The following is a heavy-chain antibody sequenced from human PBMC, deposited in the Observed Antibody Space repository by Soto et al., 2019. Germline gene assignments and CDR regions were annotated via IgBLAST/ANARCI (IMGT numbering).Heavy chain of an antibody. V-gene: IGHV4-39*01. CDR3: ARQRTTVVTQAYFDH. CDR1: GESISSSSYY. J-gene: IGHJ4*02. D-gene: IGHD2-21*02. Sequence: SETLSLTCIVSGESISSSSYYWGWIRQPPGKGLEWIGSIYYSGRTYYNPSFKSRVTISIDTSKNQFSLKLSSVTATDTAVYYCARQRTTVVTQAYFDHWGQGAVAPVSP. CDR2: IYYSGRT.